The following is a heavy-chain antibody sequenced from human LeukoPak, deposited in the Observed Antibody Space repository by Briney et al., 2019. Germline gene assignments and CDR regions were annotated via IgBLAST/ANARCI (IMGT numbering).Heavy chain of an antibody. V-gene: IGHV3-21*01. CDR1: GFTSSNYY. CDR2: IRSSSSYV. D-gene: IGHD5-12*01. CDR3: ARVSYRGYSGYDFDF. J-gene: IGHJ4*02. Sequence: GGSLRLSCAASGFTSSNYYMSWVRQAPGKGLEWVSSIRSSSSYVYYADSVKGRFTISRDNAKNSLYLQMSGLRAEDTAVYYCARVSYRGYSGYDFDFWGQGTLVTVSS.